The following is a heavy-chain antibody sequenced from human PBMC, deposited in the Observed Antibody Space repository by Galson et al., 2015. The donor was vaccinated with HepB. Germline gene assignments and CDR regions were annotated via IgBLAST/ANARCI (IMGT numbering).Heavy chain of an antibody. CDR2: IKPDGSEK. CDR3: ARALTAAGNY. V-gene: IGHV3-7*01. J-gene: IGHJ4*02. Sequence: SLGLSCAASGFTFSSSWMNWVRQAPGKGLEWMANIKPDGSEKYYVDSVKGRFTISRDDAKNSLYLQMNSLRAEDTAVYYCARALTAAGNYWGQGTLVTVSS. D-gene: IGHD6-13*01. CDR1: GFTFSSSW.